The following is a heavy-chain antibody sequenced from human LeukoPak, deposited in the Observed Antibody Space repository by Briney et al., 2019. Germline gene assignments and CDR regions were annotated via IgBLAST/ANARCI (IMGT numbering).Heavy chain of an antibody. D-gene: IGHD5-18*01. CDR2: IYSGGST. J-gene: IGHJ4*02. Sequence: GGSLRLSCAASGFTVSSNYMSWVRQAPGKGLEWVSVIYSGGSTYYADSVKGRFTISRDNSKNTLYLQMNSLTAEDTAVYYCARGGYSYGSPFDYWGQGTLVTVSS. V-gene: IGHV3-53*01. CDR1: GFTVSSNY. CDR3: ARGGYSYGSPFDY.